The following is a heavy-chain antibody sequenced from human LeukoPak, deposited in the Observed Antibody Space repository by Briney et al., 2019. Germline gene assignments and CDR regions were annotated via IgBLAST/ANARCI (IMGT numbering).Heavy chain of an antibody. Sequence: GSLRLSYTASGFTFSTYAMHWVRQAPGQGLDWVAVISYDVNGKYYADSVKGRFTISRDNSKNTLYLQMNSLGPEDTAVYYCARGSYGDLQWGQGTLVTVSS. CDR3: ARGSYGDLQ. D-gene: IGHD4-17*01. CDR2: ISYDVNGK. V-gene: IGHV3-30*04. J-gene: IGHJ4*02. CDR1: GFTFSTYA.